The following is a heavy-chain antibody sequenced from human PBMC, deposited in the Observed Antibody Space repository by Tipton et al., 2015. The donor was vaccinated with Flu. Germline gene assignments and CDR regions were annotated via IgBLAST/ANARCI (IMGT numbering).Heavy chain of an antibody. CDR1: GGSISSFY. D-gene: IGHD2-2*01. V-gene: IGHV4-59*12. CDR2: IYNNKYT. J-gene: IGHJ4*02. CDR3: ARDPSLGMPDYFDY. Sequence: TLSLTCTVSGGSISSFYWNWIRQPPGEGLEWIGYIYNNKYTKCNPSLESRVTISVDTSKKQFSLQLRSVTAADTAVYYCARDPSLGMPDYFDYWGQGTLVTASS.